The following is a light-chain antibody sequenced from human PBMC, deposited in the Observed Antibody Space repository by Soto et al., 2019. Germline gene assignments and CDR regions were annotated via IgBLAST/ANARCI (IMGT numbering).Light chain of an antibody. Sequence: QSALTQPDSMSGSPGQSITISCTGTSSDVGGYNYVSWYRQHPGKAPKLMIYDVNNRPSGVSNRFSGSKSGNTASLTISGLQAEDEADYYCSSHSSSSTLVVFGGGTKVTVL. CDR3: SSHSSSSTLVV. V-gene: IGLV2-14*03. CDR1: SSDVGGYNY. CDR2: DVN. J-gene: IGLJ2*01.